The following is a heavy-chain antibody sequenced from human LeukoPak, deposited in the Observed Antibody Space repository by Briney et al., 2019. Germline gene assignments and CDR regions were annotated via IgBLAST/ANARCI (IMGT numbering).Heavy chain of an antibody. CDR2: IKSKSEGGTT. CDR3: TTTYIVASTRKFGDY. V-gene: IGHV3-15*01. CDR1: GFIFSNAW. D-gene: IGHD5-12*01. J-gene: IGHJ4*02. Sequence: PGGSLRLSCAASGFIFSNAWMNWVRQAPGKGLEWVGRIKSKSEGGTTDYAAPVKGRFTISRDDSQNTVDLQISSLTAADTAMYFCTTTYIVASTRKFGDYWGKGTLVVVSS.